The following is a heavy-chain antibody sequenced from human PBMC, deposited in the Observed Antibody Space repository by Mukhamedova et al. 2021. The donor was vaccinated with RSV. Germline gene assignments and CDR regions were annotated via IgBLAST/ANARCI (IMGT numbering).Heavy chain of an antibody. J-gene: IGHJ4*02. Sequence: DYAAPVKGRFTISRDDSINTLYLQKNSLRTEDTAVYYCATSGSGWDYFDYWGQETLVTVSS. D-gene: IGHD6-19*01. CDR3: ATSGSGWDYFDY. V-gene: IGHV3-15*01.